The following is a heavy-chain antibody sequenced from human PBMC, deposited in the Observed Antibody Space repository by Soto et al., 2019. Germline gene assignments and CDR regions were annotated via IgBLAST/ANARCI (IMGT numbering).Heavy chain of an antibody. V-gene: IGHV3-53*01. CDR3: ARPYSGYDLRWWLLYGMDV. D-gene: IGHD5-12*01. Sequence: GGSLRLSCAASGFTVSSNYMSWVRQAPGKGLEWVSVIYSGGSTYYADSVKGRFTISRDNSKNTLYLQMNSLRAEDTAVYYCARPYSGYDLRWWLLYGMDVRGQRTTVTVSS. J-gene: IGHJ6*02. CDR1: GFTVSSNY. CDR2: IYSGGST.